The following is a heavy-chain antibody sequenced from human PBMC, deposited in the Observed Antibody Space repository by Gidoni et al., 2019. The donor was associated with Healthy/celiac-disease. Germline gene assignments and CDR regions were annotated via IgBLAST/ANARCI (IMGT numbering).Heavy chain of an antibody. Sequence: QVTLTETGPVLVKPTETLTLTCTASGFPLSNARMGVSWIRQPPGKALEWLAHIFSNDEKSYSTSLKSRLTISKDTSKRQVVLTMADMDPVDTATYYCARMRVVVAATHDAFDIWGQGTMITVSS. CDR1: GFPLSNARMG. D-gene: IGHD2-15*01. J-gene: IGHJ3*02. V-gene: IGHV2-26*01. CDR2: IFSNDEK. CDR3: ARMRVVVAATHDAFDI.